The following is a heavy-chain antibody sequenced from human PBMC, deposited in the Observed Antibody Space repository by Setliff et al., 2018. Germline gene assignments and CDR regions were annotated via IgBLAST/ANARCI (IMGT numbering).Heavy chain of an antibody. CDR3: ARDSLVVVPAAIPGKSPYNWFDP. CDR1: GFTFSSYA. D-gene: IGHD2-2*02. CDR2: IWNDGSTK. J-gene: IGHJ5*02. V-gene: IGHV3-33*08. Sequence: GGSLRLSCAASGFTFSSYAMSWVRQAPGKGLEWVALIWNDGSTKFYGDSVKGRFTIPRDNSENTLYLQMNSLRAEDTAVYYCARDSLVVVPAAIPGKSPYNWFDPWGQGTLVTVSS.